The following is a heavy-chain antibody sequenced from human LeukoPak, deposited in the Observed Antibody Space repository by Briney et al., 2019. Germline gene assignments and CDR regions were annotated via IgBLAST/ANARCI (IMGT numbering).Heavy chain of an antibody. V-gene: IGHV1-69*13. J-gene: IGHJ5*02. CDR3: ARQPPNYYDSSVGMVGNWFDP. CDR1: GYTFTSHG. CDR2: IIPIFGTA. Sequence: SVKVSCKASGYTFTSHGINWVRQAPGQGLEWMGGIIPIFGTANYAQKFQGRVTITADESTSTAYMELSSLRSEDTAVYYCARQPPNYYDSSVGMVGNWFDPWGQGTLVTVSS. D-gene: IGHD3-22*01.